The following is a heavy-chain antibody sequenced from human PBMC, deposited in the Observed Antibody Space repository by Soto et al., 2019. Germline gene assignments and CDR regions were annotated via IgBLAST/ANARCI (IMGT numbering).Heavy chain of an antibody. CDR2: ISVYTGNT. Sequence: QVQLVQSGGEVTKPGASVKVSCKSSGYTFTSYGVSWVRQAPGQGLERLGWISVYTGNTKHAQKFQDRVTLTTEASTSTAYMELRSMRSDDTAVYYCARDRCTTDRCYTHHFDVWGQGTTVTVSS. J-gene: IGHJ6*02. CDR1: GYTFTSYG. CDR3: ARDRCTTDRCYTHHFDV. D-gene: IGHD2-8*01. V-gene: IGHV1-18*04.